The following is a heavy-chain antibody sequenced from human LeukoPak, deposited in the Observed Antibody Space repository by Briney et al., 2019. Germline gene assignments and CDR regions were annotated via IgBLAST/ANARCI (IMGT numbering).Heavy chain of an antibody. D-gene: IGHD6-19*01. CDR1: GGSISSSSYY. J-gene: IGHJ4*02. Sequence: SETLSLTCTVSGGSISSSSYYWGWIRQPPGKRLEWIGSIYYSGSTNYNPSLKSRVTISVDTSKNQFSLKLSSVTAADTAVYYCASRGSSGWWSFDYWGQGTLVTVSS. CDR3: ASRGSSGWWSFDY. V-gene: IGHV4-39*07. CDR2: IYYSGST.